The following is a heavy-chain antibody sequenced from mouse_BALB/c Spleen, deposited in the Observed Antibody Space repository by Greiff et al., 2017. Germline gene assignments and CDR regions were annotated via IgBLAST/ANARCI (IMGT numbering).Heavy chain of an antibody. CDR1: GYTFTDYA. Sequence: VQLQQSGAELVRPGVSVKISCKGSGYTFTDYAMHWVKQSHAKSLEWIGVISTYYGDASYNQKFKGKATMTVDKSSSTAYMELARLTSEDSAIYYCARAVRNAMDYWGQGTSVTVSS. D-gene: IGHD2-14*01. J-gene: IGHJ4*01. CDR3: ARAVRNAMDY. CDR2: ISTYYGDA. V-gene: IGHV1S137*01.